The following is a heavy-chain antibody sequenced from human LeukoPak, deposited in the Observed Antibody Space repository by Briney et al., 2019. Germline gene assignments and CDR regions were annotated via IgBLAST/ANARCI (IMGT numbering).Heavy chain of an antibody. D-gene: IGHD3-10*01. CDR1: GGTFSSYA. V-gene: IGHV1-69*13. Sequence: SVKVSCKASGGTFSSYAISWVRQAPGQGLEWMGGIIPNFGAANYAQKFQGRVTITADESTSTAYMELSSLRSEDTAVYYCARVGDGSGSYYNLPYYYYGMDVWGQGTTVTVSS. CDR2: IIPNFGAA. J-gene: IGHJ6*02. CDR3: ARVGDGSGSYYNLPYYYYGMDV.